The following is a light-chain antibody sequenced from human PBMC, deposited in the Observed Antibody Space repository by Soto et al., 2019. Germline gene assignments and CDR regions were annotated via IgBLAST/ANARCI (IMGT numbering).Light chain of an antibody. V-gene: IGKV1-12*01. CDR2: AAS. J-gene: IGKJ2*01. Sequence: DIQMTQSPSTVSASVGDGVTITCRAIQPISSWLAWFRQRPGKAPELLIYAASTLHSGVPSRFSGSGSGTDFALTISGLQPEDFATYYCQQASSFPHTFGQGTRVDIK. CDR3: QQASSFPHT. CDR1: QPISSW.